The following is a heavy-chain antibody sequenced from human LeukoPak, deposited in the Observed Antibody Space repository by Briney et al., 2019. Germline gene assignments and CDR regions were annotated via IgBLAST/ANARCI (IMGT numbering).Heavy chain of an antibody. J-gene: IGHJ3*02. D-gene: IGHD3-22*01. CDR2: LYSSGST. CDR1: RGSITRYH. Sequence: SGTLSLTRTVSRGSITRYHWTWIRQPPGKGREWIGYLYSSGSTQYNPPLQSRVTISVDTSKNQFSLKQTPVTAADTAVYYCARRHPDSSGWNVDAFDIWGQGTMVTVSS. V-gene: IGHV4-59*08. CDR3: ARRHPDSSGWNVDAFDI.